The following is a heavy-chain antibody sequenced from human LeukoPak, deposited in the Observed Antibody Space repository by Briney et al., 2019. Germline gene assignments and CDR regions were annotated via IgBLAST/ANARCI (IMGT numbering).Heavy chain of an antibody. CDR3: ARASLDSYCSGGSCYSNWFDP. D-gene: IGHD2-15*01. CDR1: GYTFTSYY. Sequence: ASVKVSCKASGYTFTSYYMHWVRQAPGQGLEWMGIINPSGGSTSYAQKFQGRVTMTRDTSTSTVYMELSSLRSEDTAVYYCARASLDSYCSGGSCYSNWFDPGGQGTLVTVSS. V-gene: IGHV1-46*01. CDR2: INPSGGST. J-gene: IGHJ5*02.